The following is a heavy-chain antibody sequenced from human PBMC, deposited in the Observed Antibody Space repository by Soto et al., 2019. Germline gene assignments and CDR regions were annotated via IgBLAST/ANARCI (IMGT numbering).Heavy chain of an antibody. Sequence: SETLSLTCTVSGGSISSGGYYWSWIRQHPGKGLEWIGYIYYSGSTYYNPSLKSRVTISVDTSKNQFSLKLSSVTAADTAVYYCARDTGGYSYGPPAYFDYWGQGTLVIVST. J-gene: IGHJ4*02. CDR3: ARDTGGYSYGPPAYFDY. V-gene: IGHV4-31*03. CDR2: IYYSGST. D-gene: IGHD5-18*01. CDR1: GGSISSGGYY.